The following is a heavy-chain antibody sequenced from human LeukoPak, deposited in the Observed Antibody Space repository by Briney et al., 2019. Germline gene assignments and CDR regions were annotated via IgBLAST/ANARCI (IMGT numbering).Heavy chain of an antibody. D-gene: IGHD3-22*01. CDR3: ASTNYYDSSGQSPFDY. CDR2: INHSGST. CDR1: GGSFSGYY. J-gene: IGHJ4*02. Sequence: PSETLSLTCAVYGGSFSGYYWSWIRQPPGKGLEWIGEINHSGSTNYNPSLKSRVTISVDTSKNQFSPKLSSVTAADTAVYYCASTNYYDSSGQSPFDYWGQGTLVTVSS. V-gene: IGHV4-34*01.